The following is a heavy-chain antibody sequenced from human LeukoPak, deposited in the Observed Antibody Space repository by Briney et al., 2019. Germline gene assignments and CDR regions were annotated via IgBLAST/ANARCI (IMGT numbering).Heavy chain of an antibody. CDR2: IYQSGST. Sequence: KPSETLSLTCTVSGDSISSGTYWGWIRQPPGKGPEWIGSIYQSGSTYYTPSLRSRVTMSIDTSKNQFSLRLSSVAAADTAMYYCARALLLWFGESPCAFDIWGQGTMVTVSS. J-gene: IGHJ3*02. V-gene: IGHV4-38-2*02. CDR3: ARALLLWFGESPCAFDI. D-gene: IGHD3-10*01. CDR1: GDSISSGTY.